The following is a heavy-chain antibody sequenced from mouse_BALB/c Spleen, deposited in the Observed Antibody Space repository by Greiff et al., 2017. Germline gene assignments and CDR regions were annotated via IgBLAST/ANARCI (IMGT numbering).Heavy chain of an antibody. J-gene: IGHJ1*01. CDR1: GFTFSSYT. V-gene: IGHV5-6-4*01. Sequence: EVKLVESGGGLVKPGGSLKLSCAASGFTFSSYTMSWVRQTPEKRLEWVATISSGGSYTYYPDSVKGRFTISRDNAKNTLYLQMSSLKSEDTAMYYCTRGGSSYDGYFDVWGAGTTVTVSS. CDR3: TRGGSSYDGYFDV. CDR2: ISSGGSYT. D-gene: IGHD1-1*01.